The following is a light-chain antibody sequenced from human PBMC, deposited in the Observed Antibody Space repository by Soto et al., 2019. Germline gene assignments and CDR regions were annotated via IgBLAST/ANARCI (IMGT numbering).Light chain of an antibody. CDR3: SSYTSSSTYV. J-gene: IGLJ1*01. V-gene: IGLV2-14*01. CDR2: DVS. Sequence: QSALTQPASVSGSPGQSITISCTGTSGDVGGYNYVSWYQQHPGKAPKLMIYDVSNRPSGVSNRLSGSKSGNTASLTISGLHAEAEADYYCSSYTSSSTYVFGTGTKVTVL. CDR1: SGDVGGYNY.